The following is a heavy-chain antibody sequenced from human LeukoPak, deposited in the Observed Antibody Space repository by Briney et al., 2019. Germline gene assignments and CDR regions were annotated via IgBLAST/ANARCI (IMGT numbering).Heavy chain of an antibody. D-gene: IGHD1-14*01. CDR1: GFTFSSHW. CDR3: AIESTGFTIDY. J-gene: IGHJ4*02. Sequence: GGSLRLSCAASGFTFSSHWMSWVRQAPGKGLEWVANIKQDGSEKYSVDSVKGRFTISRDNAKNSLFLQMNSLRAEDTAVYFCAIESTGFTIDYWGQGTLVTVSS. V-gene: IGHV3-7*01. CDR2: IKQDGSEK.